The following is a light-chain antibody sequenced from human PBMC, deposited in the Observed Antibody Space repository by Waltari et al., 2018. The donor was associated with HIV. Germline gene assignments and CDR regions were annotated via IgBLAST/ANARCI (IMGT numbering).Light chain of an antibody. CDR2: FNS. Sequence: SYVLTQPPSVSVAPGAAATISCGGWNIASKPVPWYRQHPGQAPGLVIRFNSDRPSGIPDRFSGSTSGNTATLTISRVEVGDEADYYCQVWDSTNHHVVFGGGTELTVL. CDR1: NIASKP. V-gene: IGLV3-21*04. J-gene: IGLJ3*02. CDR3: QVWDSTNHHVV.